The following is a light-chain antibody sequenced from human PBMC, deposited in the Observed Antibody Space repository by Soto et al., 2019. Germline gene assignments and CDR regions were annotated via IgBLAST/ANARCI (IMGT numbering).Light chain of an antibody. V-gene: IGKV4-1*01. Sequence: DIVMTQSPDSLAVSLGERATINCKSSQSVLYSSNNKNYLAWYQQKPGQPPKLLIYWASTRESGVPDRFSGSGSVTDFTLTITSLQAEDVAVYYYQQYYSTPRTFGQGTKVEIK. CDR1: QSVLYSSNNKNY. CDR3: QQYYSTPRT. CDR2: WAS. J-gene: IGKJ1*01.